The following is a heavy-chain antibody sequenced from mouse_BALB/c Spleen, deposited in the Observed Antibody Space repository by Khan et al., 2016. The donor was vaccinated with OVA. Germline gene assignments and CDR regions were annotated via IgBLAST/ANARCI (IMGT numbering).Heavy chain of an antibody. J-gene: IGHJ3*01. V-gene: IGHV1S137*01. CDR1: GYTFTDYA. Sequence: QVQLQQSGAELVRPGVSVKISCKGSGYTFTDYAMHWVKQSHAKSLEWIGVISTYYGDASYNQKFKGKATMTVDKSSSTAYMELARLTSEDSAIYDGARGGRFAYWGQRTLVTVSA. CDR2: ISTYYGDA. D-gene: IGHD3-3*01. CDR3: ARGGRFAY.